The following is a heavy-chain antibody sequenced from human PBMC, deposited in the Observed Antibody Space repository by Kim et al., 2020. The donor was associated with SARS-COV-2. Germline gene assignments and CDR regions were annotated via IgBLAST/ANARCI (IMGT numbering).Heavy chain of an antibody. J-gene: IGHJ6*02. V-gene: IGHV3-13*04. Sequence: GGSLRLSCVASGFTFSSYDMHWVRQATGKGLEWVSAIGTAGDTYYPGSVKGRFTISRENAKNSLYLQMNSLRAGDTAVYYCARGGSGYALRNHYYYYYGMDGWGQGTTVTVSS. D-gene: IGHD5-12*01. CDR2: IGTAGDT. CDR3: ARGGSGYALRNHYYYYYGMDG. CDR1: GFTFSSYD.